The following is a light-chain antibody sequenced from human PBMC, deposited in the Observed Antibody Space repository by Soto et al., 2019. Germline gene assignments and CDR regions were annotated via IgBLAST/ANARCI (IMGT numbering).Light chain of an antibody. V-gene: IGLV1-44*01. Sequence: QSALTQPLSASGTPGQRVTISCSGSDSNFGTYSVNWYQQLPGTAPKLLLYTNDQRPSGVPDRFSGSKSGNSASLAISGLQSEDEADYFCAVWDDSLYGVLFGGGTK. J-gene: IGLJ3*02. CDR2: TND. CDR1: DSNFGTYS. CDR3: AVWDDSLYGVL.